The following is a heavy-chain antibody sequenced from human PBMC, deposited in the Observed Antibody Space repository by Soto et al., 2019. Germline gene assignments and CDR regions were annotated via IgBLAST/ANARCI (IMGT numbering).Heavy chain of an antibody. V-gene: IGHV3-23*01. D-gene: IGHD3-3*01. Sequence: GGSLRLSCAASGFTFSSYAMSWVRQAPGKGLEWVSAISGSGGSTYYADSVKGRFTISRDNSKNTLYLQMNSLRAQDTAVYYCAKGDTIFGVVIIYGMDVWGQGTTVTVSS. CDR1: GFTFSSYA. J-gene: IGHJ6*02. CDR2: ISGSGGST. CDR3: AKGDTIFGVVIIYGMDV.